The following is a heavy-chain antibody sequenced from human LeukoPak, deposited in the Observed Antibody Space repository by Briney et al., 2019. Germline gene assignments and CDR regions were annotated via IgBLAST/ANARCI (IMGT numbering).Heavy chain of an antibody. CDR1: GYRFTDYW. CDR2: INTNTGGT. D-gene: IGHD3-10*01. V-gene: IGHV1-2*02. CDR3: ARGGSFHEFDI. J-gene: IGHJ3*02. Sequence: WASVKVSCKASGYRFTDYWIQWVRQAPGQGLEWMGWINTNTGGTVYAQKSQGRVTMTRDTSLTTSYMDLSRLTSDDTAVYYCARGGSFHEFDIWGQGTMVIVSS.